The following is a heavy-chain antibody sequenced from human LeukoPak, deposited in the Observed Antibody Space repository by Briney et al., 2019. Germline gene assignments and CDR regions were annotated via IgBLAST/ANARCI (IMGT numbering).Heavy chain of an antibody. CDR1: GGSISSYY. CDR2: IYTSGST. V-gene: IGHV4-4*07. J-gene: IGHJ5*02. Sequence: SETLSLTCTFSGGSISSYYWSWIRQPAGKGLEWIGRIYTSGSTNYNPSLKSRVTMSVDTSKNQFSLKLSSVTAADTAVYYCARDRYYYDSSGYGLWFDPWGQGTLVTVSS. CDR3: ARDRYYYDSSGYGLWFDP. D-gene: IGHD3-22*01.